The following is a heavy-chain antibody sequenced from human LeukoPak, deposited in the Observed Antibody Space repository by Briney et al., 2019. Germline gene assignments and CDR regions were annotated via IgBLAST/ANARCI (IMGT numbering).Heavy chain of an antibody. V-gene: IGHV3-48*03. CDR3: ARSTSMSWYGPNRFDS. Sequence: GGSLTLSCTASGRTFSDYEMNWVRQPAGKGLEWVSCISGSGRTIYYAFSVSGRSTIFSENAKNSLFFQIRSLRAEDTATYYCARSTSMSWYGPNRFDSWGQGTLVTVSS. J-gene: IGHJ5*01. CDR1: GRTFSDYE. CDR2: ISGSGRTI. D-gene: IGHD6-13*01.